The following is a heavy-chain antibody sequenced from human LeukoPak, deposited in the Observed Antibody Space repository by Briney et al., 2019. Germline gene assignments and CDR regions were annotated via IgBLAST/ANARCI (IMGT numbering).Heavy chain of an antibody. D-gene: IGHD5-12*01. CDR2: ISTSGTTI. V-gene: IGHV3-48*02. Sequence: GGSLRLSCAASGFIFSRNNMNWVRQAPGKGLEWISYISTSGTTIYYADSVKGRFTISRDNAKNSLYLQMNSLRDEGTAVYYCACARSGGAYLDYWGQGTLVTVSS. CDR3: ACARSGGAYLDY. CDR1: GFIFSRNN. J-gene: IGHJ4*02.